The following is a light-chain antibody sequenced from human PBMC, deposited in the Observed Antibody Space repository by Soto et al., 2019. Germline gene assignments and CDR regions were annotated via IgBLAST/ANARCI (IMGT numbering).Light chain of an antibody. CDR3: SSYASSTFYV. V-gene: IGLV2-14*03. CDR1: SSDIGGYNY. CDR2: AVS. Sequence: QSALTQPASVSGSPGQSITISCTGTSSDIGGYNYVSWYQQHPGKAPKLVIYAVSNRPSGVSNRFSGSKSGNTASLTISGLQADDEAHYYCSSYASSTFYVFGTGTKVTVL. J-gene: IGLJ1*01.